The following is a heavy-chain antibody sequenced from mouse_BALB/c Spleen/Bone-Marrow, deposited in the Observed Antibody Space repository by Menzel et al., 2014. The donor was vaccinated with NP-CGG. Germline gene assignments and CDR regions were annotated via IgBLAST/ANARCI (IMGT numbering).Heavy chain of an antibody. Sequence: VQLQRSGTDLVKPGASVKLSCTASGFNIKDTYMHWVKQRPEQGLDWIGRIDPASGNIQYDPKFQGRAAITADTSSNTAYLQLSSLTSEDTAVYYCASLTGTFDYWGQGTPLTVSS. J-gene: IGHJ2*01. CDR3: ASLTGTFDY. D-gene: IGHD4-1*01. V-gene: IGHV14-3*02. CDR1: GFNIKDTY. CDR2: IDPASGNI.